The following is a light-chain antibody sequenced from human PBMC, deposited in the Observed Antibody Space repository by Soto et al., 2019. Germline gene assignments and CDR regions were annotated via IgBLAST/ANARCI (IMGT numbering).Light chain of an antibody. V-gene: IGLV1-44*01. Sequence: QSVLTQPPSVSGTPGQRVTISCSGSNSNIGSHPVNWYQQVPGTAPRLLIYTNNQRPSGVPDRFSDSKSGTSASLAISGLQSEDEADYYCATWDGSLQSWVFGGGTKLTVL. CDR2: TNN. J-gene: IGLJ3*02. CDR1: NSNIGSHP. CDR3: ATWDGSLQSWV.